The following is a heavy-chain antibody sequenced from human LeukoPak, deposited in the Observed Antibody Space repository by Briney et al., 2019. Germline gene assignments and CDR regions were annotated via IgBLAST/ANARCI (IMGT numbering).Heavy chain of an antibody. D-gene: IGHD6-19*01. CDR1: GGSLSGYY. CDR3: ARQWLVSPLFDY. V-gene: IGHV4-34*01. J-gene: IGHJ4*02. CDR2: INHSGST. Sequence: PPETLSLTCAVYGGSLSGYYWSWIRQPPGKGLEWIGEINHSGSTNYNPSLKSRVTISVDTSKNQLSLKLSSMTAADTAVYYCARQWLVSPLFDYWGQGTLVTVSS.